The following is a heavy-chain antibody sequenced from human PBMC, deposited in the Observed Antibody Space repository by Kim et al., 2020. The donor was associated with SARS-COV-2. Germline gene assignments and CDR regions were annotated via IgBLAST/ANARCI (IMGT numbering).Heavy chain of an antibody. D-gene: IGHD3-10*01. CDR3: ARVANYYGSGSSI. J-gene: IGHJ4*02. Sequence: AQQVPGRVTITADKSTSTAYMELSSLRSEDTAVYYCARVANYYGSGSSIWGQGTLVTVSS. V-gene: IGHV1-69*04.